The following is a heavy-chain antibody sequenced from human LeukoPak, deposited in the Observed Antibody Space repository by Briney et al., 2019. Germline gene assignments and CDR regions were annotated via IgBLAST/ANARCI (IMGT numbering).Heavy chain of an antibody. D-gene: IGHD6-19*01. Sequence: SETLSLTCTVSGGSISSSSYYWGWIRQLPGKGLEWIGSIYYSGSTYYNPSLKSRVTISVDTSKNQFSLKLSSVTAADTAVYYCARHAYSSGWYFRWFDPWGQGTLVTVSS. CDR2: IYYSGST. J-gene: IGHJ5*02. CDR1: GGSISSSSYY. CDR3: ARHAYSSGWYFRWFDP. V-gene: IGHV4-39*01.